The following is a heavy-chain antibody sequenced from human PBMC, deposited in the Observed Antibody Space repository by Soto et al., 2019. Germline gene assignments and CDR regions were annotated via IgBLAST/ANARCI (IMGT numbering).Heavy chain of an antibody. D-gene: IGHD2-2*01. CDR1: GFTFSSYA. J-gene: IGHJ4*02. V-gene: IGHV3-23*01. CDR2: ISGFGTNT. CDR3: VKDRSWVVVEEAAAHFGY. Sequence: PGGSLRLSCAASGFTFSSYAMSWVRQAPGKGLEWVSAISGFGTNTYYADSVKGRFAISRDNSKNTVSLQVSRLRADDTATYYCVKDRSWVVVEEAAAHFGYWGQGALVTVSS.